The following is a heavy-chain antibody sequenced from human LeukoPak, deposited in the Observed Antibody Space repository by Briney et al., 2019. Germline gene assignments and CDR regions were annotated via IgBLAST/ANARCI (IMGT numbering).Heavy chain of an antibody. Sequence: GESLRLSCAASGFTFSSYGMNWVRQAPGKGPEWISYISRSGATIYYADSVKGRFTISRDNAKNSLYLQMSSLGAEDTAIYYCSRDRGGGDIYFDYWGQGTLVTVSS. CDR1: GFTFSSYG. V-gene: IGHV3-48*03. J-gene: IGHJ4*02. D-gene: IGHD2-21*02. CDR2: ISRSGATI. CDR3: SRDRGGGDIYFDY.